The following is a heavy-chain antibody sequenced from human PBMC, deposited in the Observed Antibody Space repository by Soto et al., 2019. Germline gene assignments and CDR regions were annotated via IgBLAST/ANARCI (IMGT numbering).Heavy chain of an antibody. CDR2: ISRDGRST. V-gene: IGHV3-64D*08. D-gene: IGHD3-22*01. CDR1: GFTFSMHS. J-gene: IGHJ4*02. Sequence: GGSLRLSCAASGFTFSMHSMHWVRQTPGKALEYVSAISRDGRSTFYADSVKGRFTISRDNSKNTLYLRMNSLRSDDTAVYYCVKEANPFINTLVVLIFDYWGQGTQVTVS. CDR3: VKEANPFINTLVVLIFDY.